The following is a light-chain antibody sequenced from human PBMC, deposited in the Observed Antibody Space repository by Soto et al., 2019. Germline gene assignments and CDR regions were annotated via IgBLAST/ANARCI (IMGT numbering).Light chain of an antibody. J-gene: IGKJ1*01. CDR1: QSVSSSY. CDR3: QEYCSSSWT. V-gene: IGKV3-20*01. Sequence: EIVLTQSPGTLSLYPGERATLSCRASQSVSSSYLAWYQQKPGQAPRLLIYGTSSRATAIPDRFSGSGSGTDFTLTISRLEPEDFAVYYCQEYCSSSWTFGQGTKVEIK. CDR2: GTS.